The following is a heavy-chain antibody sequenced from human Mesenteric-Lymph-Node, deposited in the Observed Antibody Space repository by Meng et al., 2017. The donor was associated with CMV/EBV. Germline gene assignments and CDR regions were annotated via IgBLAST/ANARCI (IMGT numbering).Heavy chain of an antibody. V-gene: IGHV5-51*01. CDR1: GYTFTGYY. Sequence: KVSCKASGYTFTGYYMHWVRQAPGQGLEWMGIIYPADSDTRYSPSFQGQVTISADKSVSTAYLQWSSLKASDTALYYCARRPTHYYGMDVWGQGTTVTVSS. CDR2: IYPADSDT. CDR3: ARRPTHYYGMDV. J-gene: IGHJ6*02.